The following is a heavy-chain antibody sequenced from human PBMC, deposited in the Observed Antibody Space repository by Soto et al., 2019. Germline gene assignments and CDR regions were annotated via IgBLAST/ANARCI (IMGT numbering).Heavy chain of an antibody. CDR3: ARVKRYPNSFDP. J-gene: IGHJ5*02. CDR1: GGSFSGYY. D-gene: IGHD1-1*01. V-gene: IGHV4-34*01. Sequence: TENLSITCAVYGGSFSGYYWSWIRQPPGKGLEWIGEINHSGSTNYNPSLKSRVTISVDTSKNQFSLKLSSVTAADTAVYYCARVKRYPNSFDPWGQGTLVTVSS. CDR2: INHSGST.